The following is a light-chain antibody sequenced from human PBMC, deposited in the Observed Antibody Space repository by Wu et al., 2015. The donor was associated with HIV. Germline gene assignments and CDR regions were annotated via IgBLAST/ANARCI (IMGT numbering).Light chain of an antibody. V-gene: IGKV1-5*03. Sequence: DIQMTQSPSTPSASVGDRVTITCRASQSISSWLAWYQQKPGKAPKLLIYKASNLESGVPSRFSGSGSGTEFTLTINNLQPDDFATYHCQQYNSYSPAFGQGTKVEIK. CDR1: QSISSW. CDR2: KAS. CDR3: QQYNSYSPA. J-gene: IGKJ1*01.